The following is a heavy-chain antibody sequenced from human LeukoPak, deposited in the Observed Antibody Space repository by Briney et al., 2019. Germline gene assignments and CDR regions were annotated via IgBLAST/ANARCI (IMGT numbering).Heavy chain of an antibody. Sequence: GGSLRLSCAASGFTFSSYAMSWVRQAPGKGLEWVSAISGSGGSTYYADSVKGRFTISRDNSKNTPYLQMNSLRAEDTAVYYCAKDGGSGSYYSYFDYWGQGTLVTVSS. D-gene: IGHD3-10*01. V-gene: IGHV3-23*01. J-gene: IGHJ4*02. CDR2: ISGSGGST. CDR3: AKDGGSGSYYSYFDY. CDR1: GFTFSSYA.